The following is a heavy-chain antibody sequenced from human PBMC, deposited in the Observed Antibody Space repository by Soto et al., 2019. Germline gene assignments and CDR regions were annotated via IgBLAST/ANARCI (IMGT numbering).Heavy chain of an antibody. CDR2: IIPIFGTA. Sequence: SVKVSCKASGGTFSSYAISWARQAPGQGLEWMGGIIPIFGTANYAQKFQGRVTITADESTSTAYMELSSLRSEDTAVYYCARGPGRYYDSSGYYYYFDYWGQGTLVTVSS. D-gene: IGHD3-22*01. V-gene: IGHV1-69*13. CDR1: GGTFSSYA. J-gene: IGHJ4*02. CDR3: ARGPGRYYDSSGYYYYFDY.